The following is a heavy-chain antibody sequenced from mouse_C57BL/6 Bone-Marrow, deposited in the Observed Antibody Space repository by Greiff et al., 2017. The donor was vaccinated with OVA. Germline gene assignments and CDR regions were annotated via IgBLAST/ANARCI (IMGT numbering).Heavy chain of an antibody. CDR3: TSLLRYPFAY. V-gene: IGHV14-4*01. Sequence: VQLQQSGAELVRPGASVKLSCTASGFNIKDDYMHWVKQRPEQGLEWIGWIDPENGDTEYASKVQGKATITADTSSNTAYLQLSSLTSEDTAVYYCTSLLRYPFAYWGQVTLVTVSA. D-gene: IGHD1-1*01. CDR1: GFNIKDDY. CDR2: IDPENGDT. J-gene: IGHJ3*01.